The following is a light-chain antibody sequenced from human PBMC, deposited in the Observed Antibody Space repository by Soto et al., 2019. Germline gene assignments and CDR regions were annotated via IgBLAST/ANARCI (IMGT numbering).Light chain of an antibody. Sequence: EVVLTQSPGTLSLSPGVRATVSCRASQSVSNNYVAWYQQKPGQAPRLLIFGSSDRATGIPDRFSGSGSGTDFTLTISRLEPEDFAVYFCQQYGSSPPHTFGQGTNLEIK. J-gene: IGKJ2*01. CDR2: GSS. CDR3: QQYGSSPPHT. V-gene: IGKV3-20*01. CDR1: QSVSNNY.